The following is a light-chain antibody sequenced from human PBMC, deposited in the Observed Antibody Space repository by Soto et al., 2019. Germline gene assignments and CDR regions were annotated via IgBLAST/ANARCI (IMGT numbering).Light chain of an antibody. CDR1: QSVSSSY. CDR2: GAS. J-gene: IGKJ5*01. CDR3: QQYKNWPPIT. V-gene: IGKV3-15*01. Sequence: VLTQSPGTLSLSPGERATLSCRPSQSVSSSYLAWYQQKPGQAPRLLIYGASTRATGIPARFSGSGSGTEFTLTISSLQSEDFAVYYCQQYKNWPPITFGQGTRLEIK.